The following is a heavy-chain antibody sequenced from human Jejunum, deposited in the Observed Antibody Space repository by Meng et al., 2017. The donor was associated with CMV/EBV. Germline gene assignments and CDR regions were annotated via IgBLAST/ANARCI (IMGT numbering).Heavy chain of an antibody. Sequence: CDVSGGSVSSSTYYWAWVRQSPGKGLEWIGSIYHSRKTYYNASLTSRVTISVDTSTMQFSLKLRSVTAADTAVYYCARDIDQIYGHWGQGRLVTVSS. J-gene: IGHJ4*02. CDR1: GGSVSSSTYY. D-gene: IGHD4-17*01. CDR3: ARDIDQIYGH. CDR2: IYHSRKT. V-gene: IGHV4-39*07.